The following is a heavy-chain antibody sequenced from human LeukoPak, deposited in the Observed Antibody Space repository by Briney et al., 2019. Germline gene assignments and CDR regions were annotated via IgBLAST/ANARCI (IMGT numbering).Heavy chain of an antibody. V-gene: IGHV7-4-1*02. J-gene: IGHJ4*02. D-gene: IGHD7-27*01. CDR2: INTNTGNP. CDR3: AREEDLGYFDY. Sequence: ASVKVSCKASEYTFTSYAMNWVRQAPGQGLEWMGWINTNTGNPTYAQGFTGRFVFSLDTSVSTAYLQISSLKAGDTAVYYCAREEDLGYFDYWGQGTLVTVSS. CDR1: EYTFTSYA.